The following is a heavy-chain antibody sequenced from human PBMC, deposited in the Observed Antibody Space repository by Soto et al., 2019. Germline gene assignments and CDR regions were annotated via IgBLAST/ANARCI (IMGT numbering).Heavy chain of an antibody. V-gene: IGHV3-30*02. CDR2: IRFDGTDE. CDR3: AKRLAYCGGDCYSSFDY. D-gene: IGHD2-21*02. CDR1: KSIFTGYG. J-gene: IGHJ4*02. Sequence: GGSLRLSCAASKSIFTGYGMHWVRQTPGKGLEWVAVIRFDGTDEHYADSVKGRFTISRDNSKNTLYLQMNSLRAEDTAVYYCAKRLAYCGGDCYSSFDYWGQGTLVTVSS.